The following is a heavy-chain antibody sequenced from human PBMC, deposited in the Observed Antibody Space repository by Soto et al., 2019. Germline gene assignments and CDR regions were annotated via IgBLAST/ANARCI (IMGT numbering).Heavy chain of an antibody. V-gene: IGHV5-51*01. Sequence: GESLKISCKGSGYSFTSYWIGWVRQMPGKGLEWMGIIYPGDSDTRYSPSFQGQVTISADKSISTAYLQCSSLTASDTAMYYCASGCDGALPYGMDFWCQWTTGAASS. CDR3: ASGCDGALPYGMDF. CDR1: GYSFTSYW. CDR2: IYPGDSDT. J-gene: IGHJ6*02. D-gene: IGHD1-26*01.